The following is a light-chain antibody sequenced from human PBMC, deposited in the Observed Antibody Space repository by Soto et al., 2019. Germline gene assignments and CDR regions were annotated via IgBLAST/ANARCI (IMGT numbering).Light chain of an antibody. J-gene: IGKJ1*01. V-gene: IGKV1-5*03. CDR1: QSISSW. CDR2: KAS. CDR3: QQYNSYPWT. Sequence: DILMTQSPSTLSASVADRVTITCRASQSISSWLAWYQQKPGKAPKLLIYKASSLESGVPSRFSGSGSGTEFTLTISSLQPDDFATYYCQQYNSYPWTFGQGTKVEIK.